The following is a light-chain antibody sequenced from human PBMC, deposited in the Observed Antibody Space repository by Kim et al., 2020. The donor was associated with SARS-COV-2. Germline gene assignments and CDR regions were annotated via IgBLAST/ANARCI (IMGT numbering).Light chain of an antibody. CDR3: QQRSNWPIT. CDR1: QSVSSF. CDR2: GAS. V-gene: IGKV3-11*01. Sequence: LSPGERASLTCRASQSVSSFLAWYQQKPGQAPRLLIYGASNRATGTPARFSGSGSGTDFTLTISSLEPEDFAVYYCQQRSNWPITFGQGTRLEIK. J-gene: IGKJ5*01.